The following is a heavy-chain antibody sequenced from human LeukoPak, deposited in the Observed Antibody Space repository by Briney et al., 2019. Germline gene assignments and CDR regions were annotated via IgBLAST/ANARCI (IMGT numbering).Heavy chain of an antibody. CDR1: GYTFTSYD. CDR2: MNPDSGNT. D-gene: IGHD4-17*01. V-gene: IGHV1-8*01. CDR3: ALDYGDYVFDY. J-gene: IGHJ4*02. Sequence: ASVKVSCKASGYTFTSYDISWVRQATGQGLEWMGWMNPDSGNTGYAQKFQGRVTMTRNTSISTAYMELSSLRSEDTAVYYCALDYGDYVFDYWGQGTLVTVSS.